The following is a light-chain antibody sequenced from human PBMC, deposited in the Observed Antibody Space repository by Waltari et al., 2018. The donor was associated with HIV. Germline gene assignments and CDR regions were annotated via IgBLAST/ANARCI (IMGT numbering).Light chain of an antibody. CDR3: QQYYSSPWT. V-gene: IGKV4-1*01. Sequence: IVMTQSPDSLTVSLGERATIDCRSSQTLLSSSNNKNYVTWYRQKLGQPPNLLLYWASTRESGVTDRCSGSGSGTHFTLTIMRLQAEYAATYYCQQYYSSPWTVGQGTKV. CDR1: QTLLSSSNNKNY. J-gene: IGKJ1*01. CDR2: WAS.